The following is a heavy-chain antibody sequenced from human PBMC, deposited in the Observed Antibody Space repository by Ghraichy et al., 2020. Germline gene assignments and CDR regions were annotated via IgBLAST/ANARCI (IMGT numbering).Heavy chain of an antibody. J-gene: IGHJ4*02. CDR2: IFSGGEK. CDR1: GFSVSDSY. CDR3: ARAKTYHFAY. V-gene: IGHV3-53*01. Sequence: GGSLRLSCAASGFSVSDSYMGWVRQAPGMGLEWVSYIFSGGEKFYTDSVKGRFTISRDNSKNTLFLQMNSLGAYDTAVYFCARAKTYHFAYWGQGTLVTVSS.